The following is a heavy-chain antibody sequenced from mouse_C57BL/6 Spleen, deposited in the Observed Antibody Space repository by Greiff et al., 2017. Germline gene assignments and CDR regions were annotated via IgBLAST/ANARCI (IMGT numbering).Heavy chain of an antibody. J-gene: IGHJ4*01. CDR2: IYPRSGNT. Sequence: QVQLQQSGAELARHGASVKLSCKASGYTFTSYGISWVKQRTGQGLEWIGEIYPRSGNTYYHEKFKGKATLTADKSSSTAYMELRSLTSEDSAVYFSARPPYDYGSSPYAMDYWGQGTSVTVSS. CDR3: ARPPYDYGSSPYAMDY. V-gene: IGHV1-81*01. CDR1: GYTFTSYG. D-gene: IGHD1-1*01.